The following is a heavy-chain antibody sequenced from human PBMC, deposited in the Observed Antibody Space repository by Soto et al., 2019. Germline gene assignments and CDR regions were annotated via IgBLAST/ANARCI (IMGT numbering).Heavy chain of an antibody. J-gene: IGHJ3*02. V-gene: IGHV4-61*01. CDR3: AREVNDQPPRQLPAFDI. Sequence: QVQLQESGPGLVKPSETLSLTCTVSGGSVSSGSYYWSWIRQPPGKGLERIGYIYYSGSTNYNPSLQSRVTLSVDTSKNQFSLKLSSVTAADTAVYYCAREVNDQPPRQLPAFDIWGQGTMVTVSS. CDR2: IYYSGST. CDR1: GGSVSSGSYY. D-gene: IGHD5-18*01.